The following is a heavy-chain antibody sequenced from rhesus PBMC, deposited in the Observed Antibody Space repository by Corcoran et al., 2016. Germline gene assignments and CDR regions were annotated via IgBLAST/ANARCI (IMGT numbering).Heavy chain of an antibody. CDR3: TRGYEYNIY. CDR2: INPNNGHT. Sequence: QVQLVQSGAEVKKPGASVKLSCKASGYTFPSYYITWVRQAPGQVLEWMGRINPNNGHTDYVQKFQGRFTMTRDTSTNTAYMELNSLRSEDTAVYYCTRGYEYNIYWGQGVLVTVSS. J-gene: IGHJ4*01. CDR1: GYTFPSYY. V-gene: IGHV1S9*01. D-gene: IGHD4-23*01.